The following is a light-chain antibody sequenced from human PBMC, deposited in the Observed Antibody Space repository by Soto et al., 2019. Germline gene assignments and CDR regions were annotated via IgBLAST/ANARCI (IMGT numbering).Light chain of an antibody. CDR2: GVN. CDR1: SSDVGFYTH. CDR3: CSYAGTPYV. Sequence: QSALTQPPSVSGSPGQSVTISCTGTSSDVGFYTHVSWYQQHPGKAPKFVIYGVNQRPSGVPDRFSGSKSGNTASLTISGLQAEDEADYYCCSYAGTPYVFGSGTKVTVL. J-gene: IGLJ1*01. V-gene: IGLV2-11*01.